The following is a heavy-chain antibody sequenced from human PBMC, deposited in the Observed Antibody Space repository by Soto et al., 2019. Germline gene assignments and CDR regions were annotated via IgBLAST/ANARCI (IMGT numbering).Heavy chain of an antibody. D-gene: IGHD3-10*01. Sequence: QITLKESGPTLVKPTQTLTLTCTFSGFSLTTSGVGVGWIRQPPGKALEWLALIYGDDNRRYRPSLQSRLTIPKDTAKNQVVLTMTNMDPVDTSTYYCAHRRADAVPFDSWGQGTLVTVSS. CDR3: AHRRADAVPFDS. CDR1: GFSLTTSGVG. J-gene: IGHJ4*02. CDR2: IYGDDNR. V-gene: IGHV2-5*02.